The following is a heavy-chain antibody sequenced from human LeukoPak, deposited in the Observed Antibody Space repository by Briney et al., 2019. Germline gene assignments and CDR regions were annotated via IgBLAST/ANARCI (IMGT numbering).Heavy chain of an antibody. D-gene: IGHD3-3*01. V-gene: IGHV3-30-3*01. CDR2: ISYDGSNK. CDR3: ARDSYGFWSGYSGY. Sequence: PGGSLRLSCAASGFTFSSYAMHWVRQAPGKGLEWVAVISYDGSNKYYADSVKGRFTISRDNSKNTLYLQMNSLRAEDTAVYYCARDSYGFWSGYSGYWGQGTLVTVSS. J-gene: IGHJ4*02. CDR1: GFTFSSYA.